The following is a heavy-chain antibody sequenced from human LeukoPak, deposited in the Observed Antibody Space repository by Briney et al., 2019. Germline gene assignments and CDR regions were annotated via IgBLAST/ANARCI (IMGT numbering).Heavy chain of an antibody. CDR1: GFTFSSYW. Sequence: GGSLRLSCAASGFTFSSYWMHWVRQAPGKGLVWVSAISGSGGSTYYADSVKGRFTISRDNSKNTLYLQMNSLRAEDTAVYYCASRNMVRGVIIFDYWGQGTLVTVSS. V-gene: IGHV3-23*01. J-gene: IGHJ4*02. CDR3: ASRNMVRGVIIFDY. D-gene: IGHD3-10*01. CDR2: ISGSGGST.